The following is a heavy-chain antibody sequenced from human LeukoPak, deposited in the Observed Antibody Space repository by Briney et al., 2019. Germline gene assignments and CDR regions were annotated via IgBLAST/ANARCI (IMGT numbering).Heavy chain of an antibody. D-gene: IGHD2-15*01. CDR1: GYTFTSYD. CDR3: ARRATIAAIEFDP. J-gene: IGHJ5*02. CDR2: MNPNSGNT. Sequence: ASVKVSCKASGYTFTSYDINWVRQATGQGLEWMGWMNPNSGNTGYAQKFQGRVTMTRNTSISTAYMELSSLRSEDTAVYYCARRATIAAIEFDPWGQGTLVTLSS. V-gene: IGHV1-8*01.